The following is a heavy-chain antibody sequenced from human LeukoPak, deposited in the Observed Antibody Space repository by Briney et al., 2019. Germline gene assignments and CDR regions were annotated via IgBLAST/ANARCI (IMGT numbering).Heavy chain of an antibody. CDR2: ISGSGGST. D-gene: IGHD6-13*01. CDR1: GFTFSSYG. CDR3: ARAASIAAAGYYYYYMDV. J-gene: IGHJ6*03. Sequence: PGGSLRLSCAASGFTFSSYGMSWVRQAPGKGLEWVSAISGSGGSTYYADSVKGRFTISRDNSKNTLYLQMNSLRAEDTAVYYCARAASIAAAGYYYYYMDVWGKGTTVTVSS. V-gene: IGHV3-23*01.